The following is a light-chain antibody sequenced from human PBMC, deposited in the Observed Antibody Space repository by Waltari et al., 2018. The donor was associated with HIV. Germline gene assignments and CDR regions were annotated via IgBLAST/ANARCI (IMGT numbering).Light chain of an antibody. CDR2: GAS. V-gene: IGKV3-15*01. CDR3: QQYSNWPPLT. Sequence: EIVMTQSPATLSVSPVERATLSCSASQTIRTNLAWYQQKPGQAPRLLIFGASTSATDIPTRFSGSGSGTEFTRTISSLQSEDFAVYFCQQYSNWPPLTFGGGTKVEIK. CDR1: QTIRTN. J-gene: IGKJ4*01.